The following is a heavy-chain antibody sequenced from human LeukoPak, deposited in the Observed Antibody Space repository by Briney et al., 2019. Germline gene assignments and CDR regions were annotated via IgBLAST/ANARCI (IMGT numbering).Heavy chain of an antibody. CDR2: ISSSSSYI. J-gene: IGHJ4*02. V-gene: IGHV3-21*04. Sequence: GGSLRLSCAASGFTFSSYSMNWVRQAPGKGLEWVSSISSSSSYIYYADSVKGRFTISRDNSKNTLYLQMNSLRAEDTAVYYCVRKTSDSSNFALDYWGQGTLVTVSS. CDR3: VRKTSDSSNFALDY. CDR1: GFTFSSYS. D-gene: IGHD6-19*01.